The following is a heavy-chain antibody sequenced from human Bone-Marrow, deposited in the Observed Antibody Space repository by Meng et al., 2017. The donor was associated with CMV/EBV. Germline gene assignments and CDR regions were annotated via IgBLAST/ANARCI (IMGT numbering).Heavy chain of an antibody. V-gene: IGHV1-8*03. CDR3: ARVLKGYCSSTSCYTLGY. D-gene: IGHD2-2*02. CDR1: GYTFTSYD. CDR2: MNPNSGNT. Sequence: ASVKVSCKASGYTFTSYDINWVRQATGQGLEWMGWMNPNSGNTGYAQKFQGRVTITRNTSISTAYMELSSLRSEDTAVHYCARVLKGYCSSTSCYTLGYWGQGTLVTVSS. J-gene: IGHJ4*02.